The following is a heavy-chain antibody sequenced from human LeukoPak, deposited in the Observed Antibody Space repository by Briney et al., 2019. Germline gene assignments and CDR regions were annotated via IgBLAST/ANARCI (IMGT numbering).Heavy chain of an antibody. J-gene: IGHJ4*02. CDR2: ISYDGNNK. CDR1: GFSFSTYT. Sequence: GRSLRLSCAASGFSFSTYTMHWVRQAPGTGLEWVAVISYDGNNKFYADSVKGRFTISRDNSKNTLYLQMNSLRAEDTAVYYCARGFYASSVTTFYFDYWGQGTLVTVSS. V-gene: IGHV3-30-3*01. D-gene: IGHD4-17*01. CDR3: ARGFYASSVTTFYFDY.